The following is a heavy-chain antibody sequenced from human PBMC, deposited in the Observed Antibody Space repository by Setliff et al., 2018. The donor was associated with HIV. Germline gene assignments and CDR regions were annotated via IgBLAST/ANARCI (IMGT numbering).Heavy chain of an antibody. Sequence: GGSLRLSCAASGFTFSNYAMNWVRQAPGKGLEWVSTISGSGGLTFYADSVKGHFTISRDNSKNTLYLQMNSLRAEDTIVYYCAKGHYSSGDSKQNGFDMWGQGTMVTVSS. CDR3: AKGHYSSGDSKQNGFDM. J-gene: IGHJ3*02. V-gene: IGHV3-23*01. D-gene: IGHD3-22*01. CDR2: ISGSGGLT. CDR1: GFTFSNYA.